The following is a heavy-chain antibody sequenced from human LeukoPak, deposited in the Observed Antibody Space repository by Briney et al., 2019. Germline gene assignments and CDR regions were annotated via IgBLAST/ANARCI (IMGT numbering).Heavy chain of an antibody. J-gene: IGHJ6*02. CDR2: INQDGSEK. Sequence: GGSLRLSCAASGFTFSNYWVSWVRQAPGKRLQCVANINQDGSEKHYVDSVRGRFTISRDNAKNSLYLQMNSLRAEDTAVYYCASNWNYIRGYGMDVWGQGTTVTVSS. D-gene: IGHD1-7*01. V-gene: IGHV3-7*01. CDR1: GFTFSNYW. CDR3: ASNWNYIRGYGMDV.